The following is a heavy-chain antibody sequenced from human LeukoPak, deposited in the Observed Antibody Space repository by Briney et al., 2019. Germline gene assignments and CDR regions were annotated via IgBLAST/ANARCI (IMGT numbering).Heavy chain of an antibody. D-gene: IGHD6-13*01. CDR2: INRSGST. CDR3: VRGGSSSWPYYYYYMDV. Sequence: PSETLSLTCAVYSGSFSGYYWSWIRQPPGKGLEWIGEINRSGSTNYNPSLKSRVTISVDTSKNQFSLRLSSVTAADTAVYYCVRGGSSSWPYYYYYMDVWGKGTTVTVSS. J-gene: IGHJ6*03. V-gene: IGHV4-34*01. CDR1: SGSFSGYY.